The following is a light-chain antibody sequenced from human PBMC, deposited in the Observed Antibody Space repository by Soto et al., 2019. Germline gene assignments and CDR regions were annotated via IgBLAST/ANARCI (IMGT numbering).Light chain of an antibody. Sequence: DIQMTQSLSTLSASVGDRVTITCRASQTINSWLAWYQQKPGKAPELLIYDASNLESGVPSRFSGTGSGTQFALTISSLQPDDFATYYCRQYKSYPWTFGQGTKVDIK. CDR3: RQYKSYPWT. CDR2: DAS. CDR1: QTINSW. J-gene: IGKJ1*01. V-gene: IGKV1-5*01.